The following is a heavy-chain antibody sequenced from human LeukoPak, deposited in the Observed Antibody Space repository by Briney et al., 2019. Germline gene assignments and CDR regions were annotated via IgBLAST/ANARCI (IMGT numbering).Heavy chain of an antibody. CDR1: GYTFTSYD. CDR3: ARLLDSGGYYSPLDY. D-gene: IGHD3-22*01. Sequence: ASVKVSCKASGYTFTSYDVKWVRQATGQGLEWMGWMNPKSANTGYGQRFQGRVTMTRNTSISAAFMELSSLRSEDPAVHYCARLLDSGGYYSPLDYWGQGTLVTVSS. V-gene: IGHV1-8*01. CDR2: MNPKSANT. J-gene: IGHJ4*02.